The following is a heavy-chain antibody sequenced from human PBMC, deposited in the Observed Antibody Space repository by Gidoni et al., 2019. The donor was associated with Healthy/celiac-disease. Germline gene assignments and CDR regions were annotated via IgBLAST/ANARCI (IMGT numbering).Heavy chain of an antibody. CDR3: AKDQLLTTVTTDGDY. CDR2: SSGSGGRT. V-gene: IGHV3-23*01. Sequence: EVQLLASGGGLVQPGGSLRLSCAASGFTFSSYAMSWVRQAPGKGLEGVSASSGSGGRTYDADSVKGRCTISRDNAKNTLYLKMNSLRAEDTAGYYCAKDQLLTTVTTDGDYWGQGTLVTVSS. D-gene: IGHD4-17*01. J-gene: IGHJ4*02. CDR1: GFTFSSYA.